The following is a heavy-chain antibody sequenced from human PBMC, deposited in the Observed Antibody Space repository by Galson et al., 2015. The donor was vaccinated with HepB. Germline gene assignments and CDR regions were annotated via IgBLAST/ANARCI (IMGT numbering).Heavy chain of an antibody. D-gene: IGHD2-15*01. J-gene: IGHJ5*02. Sequence: SVKVSCKASGYTFTSYAMNWVRQAPGQGLEWMGWINTNTGNPTYAQGFTGRFVFSLDTSVSTAYLQISSLKAEDTAVYYCARQVILGYCSGGSCYQLRGWFDPWGQGTLVTVSS. V-gene: IGHV7-4-1*02. CDR1: GYTFTSYA. CDR2: INTNTGNP. CDR3: ARQVILGYCSGGSCYQLRGWFDP.